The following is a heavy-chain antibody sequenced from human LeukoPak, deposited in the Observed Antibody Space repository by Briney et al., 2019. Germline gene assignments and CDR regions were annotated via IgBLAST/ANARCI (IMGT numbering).Heavy chain of an antibody. V-gene: IGHV1-69*05. J-gene: IGHJ4*02. CDR3: ARDITVAGNRFDY. CDR1: GGTFSSYA. CDR2: IIPIFGTA. D-gene: IGHD6-19*01. Sequence: ASVKVSCKASGGTFSSYAISRVRQAPGQGLEWMGGIIPIFGTANYAQKFQGRVTITTDESTSTAYMELSSLRSEDTAVYYCARDITVAGNRFDYWGQGTLVTVSS.